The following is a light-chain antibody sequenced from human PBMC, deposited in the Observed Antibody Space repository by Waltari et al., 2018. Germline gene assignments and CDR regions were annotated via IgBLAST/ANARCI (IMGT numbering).Light chain of an antibody. CDR1: QTINNR. CDR3: QQSYINPRT. J-gene: IGKJ2*02. CDR2: AGS. V-gene: IGKV1-39*01. Sequence: DIQLTQSPSSLSASVGDRVVITCRASQTINNRLNWYQQKPGKAPRLLIYAGSSLQSGVPSRFSGSGSGTDYTLTISSLQPEDFATYYCQQSYINPRTFGLGSQVEI.